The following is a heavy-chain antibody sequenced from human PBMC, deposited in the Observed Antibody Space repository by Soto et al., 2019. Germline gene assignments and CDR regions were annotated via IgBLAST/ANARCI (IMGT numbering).Heavy chain of an antibody. CDR2: IFYNGST. J-gene: IGHJ6*03. CDR3: ARGYPHYGSGSYFKGYYYYYMDV. Sequence: SETLSLTCTVSGGSISHYHWNWIRQAPGKGMEWIGYIFYNGSTNYNPSLTSRVTISVDMSKNRLSLTLSSVTAADTAVYYCARGYPHYGSGSYFKGYYYYYMDVWGKGTTVTVSS. D-gene: IGHD3-10*01. V-gene: IGHV4-59*12. CDR1: GGSISHYH.